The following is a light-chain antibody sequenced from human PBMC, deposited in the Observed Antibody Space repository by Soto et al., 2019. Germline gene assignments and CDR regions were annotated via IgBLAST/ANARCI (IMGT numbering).Light chain of an antibody. V-gene: IGKV3-15*01. CDR1: QSVSYK. J-gene: IGKJ1*01. Sequence: EIVMTQSPATLSVSRGERATLSCRASQSVSYKLAWYQQKPGQAPRLLIYHASTRATGIPARFSGSGSGTEFTLTISSLQSEDFAVYYCQQYNNWPPWTFGQGTKVDIK. CDR3: QQYNNWPPWT. CDR2: HAS.